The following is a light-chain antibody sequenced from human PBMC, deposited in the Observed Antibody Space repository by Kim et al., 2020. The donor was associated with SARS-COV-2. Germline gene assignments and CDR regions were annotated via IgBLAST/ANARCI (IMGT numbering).Light chain of an antibody. CDR3: NSRDSNDNVV. J-gene: IGLJ2*01. V-gene: IGLV3-19*01. Sequence: AWGQTVRITGQGDSLRSYYATWYKQKPGQAPIVVIYGKNHRPSGIPDRFSGSSSGNTASLTITGTQAGDEADYYCNSRDSNDNVVFGGGTQLTVL. CDR2: GKN. CDR1: SLRSYY.